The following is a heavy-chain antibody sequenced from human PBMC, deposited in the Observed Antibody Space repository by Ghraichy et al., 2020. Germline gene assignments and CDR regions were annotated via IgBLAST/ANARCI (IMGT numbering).Heavy chain of an antibody. Sequence: SQTLSLTCSVSGGPITSNIYFWGWIRQPPGKGLEWIGSLYYSGSTYYNPSLKSRVTLLADTSKYQFSLKMSSVTAADTAVYYCAAPYYDDSSSYKYKAVFFIWGQGTMVTVSS. D-gene: IGHD3-22*01. V-gene: IGHV4-39*01. CDR1: GGPITSNIYF. CDR2: LYYSGST. J-gene: IGHJ3*02. CDR3: AAPYYDDSSSYKYKAVFFI.